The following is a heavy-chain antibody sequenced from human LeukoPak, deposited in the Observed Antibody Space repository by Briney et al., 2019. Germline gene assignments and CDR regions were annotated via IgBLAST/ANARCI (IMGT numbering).Heavy chain of an antibody. CDR2: ITSTATT. D-gene: IGHD5-18*01. V-gene: IGHV3-69-1*01. Sequence: SGGSLRLSCAASGFTFSHYYMTWIRQAPGKGLEWVSYITSTATTYYADSVKGRFTISRDNAKNTLYLQMNSLRAEDTAVYYCARSVMSYSYVDDYYYMDVWGKGTTVTVSS. CDR3: ARSVMSYSYVDDYYYMDV. CDR1: GFTFSHYY. J-gene: IGHJ6*03.